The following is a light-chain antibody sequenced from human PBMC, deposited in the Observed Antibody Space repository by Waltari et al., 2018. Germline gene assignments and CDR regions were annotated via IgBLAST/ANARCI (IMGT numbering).Light chain of an antibody. Sequence: QSILTQPTSVSGAPGQRVTISCTGSSSNLRAGQYVNWYQAFPGTAPKLLIYGNNNRPSGVPDRFSGSKSGSSASLAINGLQAEDEADYYCQSFDSNVRGGVVFGGGTKVTVL. J-gene: IGLJ3*02. CDR1: SSNLRAGQY. V-gene: IGLV1-40*01. CDR2: GNN. CDR3: QSFDSNVRGGVV.